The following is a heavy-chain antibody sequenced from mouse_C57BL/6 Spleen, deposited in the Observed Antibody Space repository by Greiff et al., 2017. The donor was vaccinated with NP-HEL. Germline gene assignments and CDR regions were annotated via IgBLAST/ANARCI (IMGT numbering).Heavy chain of an antibody. J-gene: IGHJ4*01. CDR1: GYTFTSYW. Sequence: QVQLQQPGAELVKPGASVKLSCKASGYTFTSYWMHWVKQRPGQGLEWIGMIHPNSGSTNYNEKFKSKATLTVDKSSSTAYMQLSSLTSEDSAVYYCARPGGSYAMDYWGQGTSVTVSS. CDR2: IHPNSGST. V-gene: IGHV1-64*01. CDR3: ARPGGSYAMDY.